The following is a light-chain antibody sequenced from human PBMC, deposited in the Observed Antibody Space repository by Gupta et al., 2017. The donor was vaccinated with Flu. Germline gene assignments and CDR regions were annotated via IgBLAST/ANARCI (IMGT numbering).Light chain of an antibody. CDR2: RNN. CDR3: AAWDDSLSVWV. Sequence: SVLTQPPSASGTPGQRVTISCSGRSSNIGSNYVYWYQQLPGTAPKLLIYRNNQRPSGVPDRFSGSKSGTSASLAISGLRSEDEADYYCAAWDDSLSVWVFGGGTKLTVL. J-gene: IGLJ3*02. V-gene: IGLV1-47*01. CDR1: SSNIGSNY.